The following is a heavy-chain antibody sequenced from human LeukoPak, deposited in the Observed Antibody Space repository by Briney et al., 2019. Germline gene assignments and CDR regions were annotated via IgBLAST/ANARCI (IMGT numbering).Heavy chain of an antibody. V-gene: IGHV4-4*07. CDR1: GGSISGYY. D-gene: IGHD4-23*01. Sequence: SETLSLTCSVSGGSISGYYWTWIRQPAGKGLEWNGSGTTNYNPSLKSRVTISVDTSKNQFSLKLSSVTAADTAVYYCARATDGNSDGAWYYFDYWGQGTLVTVSS. CDR2: GTT. J-gene: IGHJ4*02. CDR3: ARATDGNSDGAWYYFDY.